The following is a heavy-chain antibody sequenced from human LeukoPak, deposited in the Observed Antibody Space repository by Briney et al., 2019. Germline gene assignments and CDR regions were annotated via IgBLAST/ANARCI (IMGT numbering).Heavy chain of an antibody. CDR3: ARGTLRYFDF. J-gene: IGHJ4*02. Sequence: GASVKVSCKASGYTLTSYYMHWVRQAPGQGRDWMGVINPSGGSTTSYAQKIQGRVTMTRDTSMSTVTMELSSLRSEDTAVYYCARGTLRYFDFWGQGTLVTVSS. V-gene: IGHV1-46*01. CDR1: GYTLTSYY. D-gene: IGHD3-9*01. CDR2: INPSGGSTT.